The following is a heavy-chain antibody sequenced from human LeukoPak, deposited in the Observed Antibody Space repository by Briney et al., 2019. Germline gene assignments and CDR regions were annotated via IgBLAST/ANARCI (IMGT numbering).Heavy chain of an antibody. CDR2: IYYSGST. CDR3: ARVLRRYSYGVDAFDI. CDR1: GGSVSSGSYY. J-gene: IGHJ3*02. Sequence: SETLSLTCTVSGGSVSSGSYYWSWIRQPPGKGLEWIGYIYYSGSTNYNPSLKSRVTISVDTSKNQFSLKLSSVTAADTAVYYCARVLRRYSYGVDAFDIWGQGTMVTVSS. D-gene: IGHD5-18*01. V-gene: IGHV4-61*01.